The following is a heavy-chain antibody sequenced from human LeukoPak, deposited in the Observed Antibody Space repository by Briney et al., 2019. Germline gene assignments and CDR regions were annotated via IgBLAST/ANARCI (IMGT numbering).Heavy chain of an antibody. CDR1: GFTFSSYT. CDR3: ARGLGSYAYSDAFDI. D-gene: IGHD5-18*01. V-gene: IGHV3-21*01. Sequence: PGGSLRLSCAASGFTFSSYTMNWVRQAPGKGLEWVSSISSSDSYIYYADSVKGRFTIPRDNAKNSLYLQMNSLRAEDTAVYYCARGLGSYAYSDAFDIWGQGTMVTVSS. J-gene: IGHJ3*02. CDR2: ISSSDSYI.